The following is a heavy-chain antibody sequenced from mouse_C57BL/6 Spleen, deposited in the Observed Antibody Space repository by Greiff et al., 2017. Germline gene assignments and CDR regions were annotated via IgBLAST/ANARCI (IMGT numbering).Heavy chain of an antibody. CDR3: ARGDIYDGYSDY. CDR2: ILPGSGST. V-gene: IGHV1-9*01. J-gene: IGHJ2*01. Sequence: VQGVESGAELMKPGASVKLSCKATGYTFTGYWIEWVKQRPGPGLEWIGEILPGSGSTNYNAKFKGKATFTADTSSNTAYMQLSSLTTEDSAIYDSARGDIYDGYSDYWGQGTTLTVSS. CDR1: GYTFTGYW. D-gene: IGHD2-3*01.